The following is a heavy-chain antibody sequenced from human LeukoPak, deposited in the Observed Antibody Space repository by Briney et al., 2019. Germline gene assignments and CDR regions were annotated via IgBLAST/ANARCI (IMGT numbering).Heavy chain of an antibody. V-gene: IGHV1-2*02. CDR3: VPSANYYYFDY. CDR1: GYTFTNYY. CDR2: INPKSGGT. J-gene: IGHJ4*02. D-gene: IGHD1-26*01. Sequence: ASVKVSCKASGYTFTNYYMHWVRQGPGLGFEWMGWINPKSGGTSYPQKVQGRLTMTRDTSISTAYMELSRLGSDDTAVYYCVPSANYYYFDYWGQGTLVTVSS.